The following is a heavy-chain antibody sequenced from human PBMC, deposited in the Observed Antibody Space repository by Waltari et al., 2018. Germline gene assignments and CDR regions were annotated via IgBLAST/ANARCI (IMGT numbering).Heavy chain of an antibody. Sequence: QVQLQESGPGLVKPSETLSLTCTVSGGSISSYYWSWIRQPAGKGREWIGRIYTSGSTNYNPSLKSRVTISVDKSKNQFSLKLSSVTAADTAVYYCARAKYYYDSSGYYRGAYFDYWGQGTLVTVSS. J-gene: IGHJ4*02. D-gene: IGHD3-22*01. CDR2: IYTSGST. V-gene: IGHV4-4*07. CDR1: GGSISSYY. CDR3: ARAKYYYDSSGYYRGAYFDY.